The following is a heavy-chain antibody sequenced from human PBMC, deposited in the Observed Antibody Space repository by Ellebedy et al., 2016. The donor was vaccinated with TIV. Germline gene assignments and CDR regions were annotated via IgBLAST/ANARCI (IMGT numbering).Heavy chain of an antibody. CDR3: ARENLIGALDY. V-gene: IGHV4-30-2*06. D-gene: IGHD7-27*01. CDR2: VYHSGST. J-gene: IGHJ4*02. CDR1: GGPMSSGGYS. Sequence: SETLSLXXAVSGGPMSSGGYSWNWIRQSPGKGLERIGYVYHSGSTFYNPSLKSRVTMSVDRSKKQFSLDLKSVTAADTAVYYCARENLIGALDYWGQGALVTVSS.